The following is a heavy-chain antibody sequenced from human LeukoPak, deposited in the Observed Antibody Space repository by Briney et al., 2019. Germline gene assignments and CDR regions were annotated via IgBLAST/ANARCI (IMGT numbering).Heavy chain of an antibody. J-gene: IGHJ4*02. Sequence: ASVKVSCKASGYTFTNYAITWVRQAPGQGPEWMGWISPYNGDRRDALKFQDRVTMTTDTSTTTAYMELRSLRSDDTAVYYCARDRAGGLRFVEWLSAFDYWGQGTLVTVSS. CDR2: ISPYNGDR. V-gene: IGHV1-18*01. CDR3: ARDRAGGLRFVEWLSAFDY. CDR1: GYTFTNYA. D-gene: IGHD3-3*01.